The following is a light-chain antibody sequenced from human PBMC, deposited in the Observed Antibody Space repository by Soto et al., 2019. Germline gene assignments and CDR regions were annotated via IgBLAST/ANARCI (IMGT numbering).Light chain of an antibody. CDR2: VYT. Sequence: QSALTQPPSVSGALGQRVTISCTGSSSNIGAGYDLHWYQHLPGTAPKLLIFVYTNRPSGVPDRFSGSKSGTSASLAINGLQAEDEADYYCQSYDTTVSGWVFGGGTKLTVL. CDR3: QSYDTTVSGWV. J-gene: IGLJ3*02. V-gene: IGLV1-40*01. CDR1: SSNIGAGYD.